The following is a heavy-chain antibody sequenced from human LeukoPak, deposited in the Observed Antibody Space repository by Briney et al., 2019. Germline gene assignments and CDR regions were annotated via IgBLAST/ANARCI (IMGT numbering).Heavy chain of an antibody. J-gene: IGHJ3*02. D-gene: IGHD1-26*01. CDR3: ARAERTNAFDI. V-gene: IGHV3-33*01. CDR2: IWYDGSNK. CDR1: GFTFSSYG. Sequence: GGSLRLSCAASGFTFSSYGMHWVRQAPGKGLEWVAVIWYDGSNKYYADSVKGRFTISRDNSKNTLYLQMNSLRAEDTAVYYCARAERTNAFDIWGQGTMVTVSS.